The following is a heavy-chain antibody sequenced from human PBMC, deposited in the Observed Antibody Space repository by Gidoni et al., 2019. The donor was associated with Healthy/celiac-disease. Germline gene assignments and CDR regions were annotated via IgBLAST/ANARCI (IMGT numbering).Heavy chain of an antibody. V-gene: IGHV4-61*02. D-gene: IGHD6-13*01. Sequence: QVQLQESGPGLVKPSQTLSLTCTVSGGSISSGSSYWSWIRQPAGKGLEWIGRIYTSGGTNYNPSLKSRFTISVDTSKNQFSLKLSSVTAADTAVYYCARGQQLVGGYFDYWGQGTLVTVSS. CDR1: GGSISSGSSY. CDR2: IYTSGGT. J-gene: IGHJ4*02. CDR3: ARGQQLVGGYFDY.